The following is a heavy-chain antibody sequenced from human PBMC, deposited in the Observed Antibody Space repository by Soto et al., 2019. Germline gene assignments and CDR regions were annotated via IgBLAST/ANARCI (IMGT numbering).Heavy chain of an antibody. CDR2: IYWDDDK. CDR3: AHIGSSWSAEYFQH. V-gene: IGHV2-5*02. D-gene: IGHD6-13*01. J-gene: IGHJ1*01. Sequence: SGPTLVNPSQTLTLTCTFSGFSLSTSGVGVGWIRQPPGKALEWLALIYWDDDKRYSPSLKSRLTITKDTSKNQVVLTMTNMDPVDTATYYCAHIGSSWSAEYFQHWGQGTLVTVSS. CDR1: GFSLSTSGVG.